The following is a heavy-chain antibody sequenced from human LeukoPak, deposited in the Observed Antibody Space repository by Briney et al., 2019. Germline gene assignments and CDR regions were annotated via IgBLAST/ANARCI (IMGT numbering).Heavy chain of an antibody. CDR1: GFTFSDAW. J-gene: IGHJ4*02. CDR3: AREAPEYYDSSGYHDY. CDR2: IKSKTDGGTT. D-gene: IGHD3-22*01. Sequence: GGSLRLSCAASGFTFSDAWMSWVRQASGKGLEWVGRIKSKTDGGTTDYAAPVKGRFTISRDDSKNTLYLQMNSLRAEDTAVYYCAREAPEYYDSSGYHDYWGQGTLVTVSS. V-gene: IGHV3-15*01.